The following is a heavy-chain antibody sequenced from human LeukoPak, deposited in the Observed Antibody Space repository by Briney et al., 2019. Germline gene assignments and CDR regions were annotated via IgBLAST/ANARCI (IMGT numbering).Heavy chain of an antibody. D-gene: IGHD6-13*01. Sequence: SETLSLTCAVYGGSFSGYYWSWIRQPPGKGLEWIGEINHSGSTNYNPSLKSRVTISVDTSKNQFSLKLSSVTAADTAVYYCASVLKWQQLSYYYYGMDVWGQGTTVTVSS. CDR3: ASVLKWQQLSYYYYGMDV. J-gene: IGHJ6*02. CDR1: GGSFSGYY. V-gene: IGHV4-34*01. CDR2: INHSGST.